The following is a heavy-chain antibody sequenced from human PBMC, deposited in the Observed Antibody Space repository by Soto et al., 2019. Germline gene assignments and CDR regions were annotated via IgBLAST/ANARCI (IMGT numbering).Heavy chain of an antibody. CDR3: ARGCPTYSSSPLCYYYYGMDV. CDR1: GGTFSSYA. V-gene: IGHV1-69*06. J-gene: IGHJ6*02. Sequence: GASVKVSCKASGGTFSSYAISWVRQAPGQGLEWMGGIIPIFGTANCAQKFQGRVTITADKSTSTAYMELSSLRSEDTAVYYCARGCPTYSSSPLCYYYYGMDVWGQGTKVTVSS. CDR2: IIPIFGTA. D-gene: IGHD6-6*01.